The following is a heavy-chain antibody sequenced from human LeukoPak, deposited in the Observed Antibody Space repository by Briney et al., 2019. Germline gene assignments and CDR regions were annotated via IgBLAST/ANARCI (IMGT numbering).Heavy chain of an antibody. CDR1: GFTFSDYY. D-gene: IGHD6-19*01. V-gene: IGHV3-11*01. CDR2: IRSSGSTI. Sequence: PGGSLRFSCAASGFTFSDYYMSWIRQAPGKGLEWISYIRSSGSTIYYADSVKGRFTISRDNAKNSLYLQMNSLRADDTAVYYCARGNSGWYYFDYWGQGTLVTVSS. J-gene: IGHJ4*02. CDR3: ARGNSGWYYFDY.